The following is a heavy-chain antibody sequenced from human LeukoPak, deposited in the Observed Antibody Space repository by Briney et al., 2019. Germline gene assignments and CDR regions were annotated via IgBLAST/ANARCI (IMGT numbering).Heavy chain of an antibody. CDR3: ARGSTYYYDSSGYPREDY. D-gene: IGHD3-22*01. CDR2: ISTNGSRT. CDR1: GFTLSNFA. J-gene: IGHJ4*02. Sequence: GGSLRLSCTASGFTLSNFAMHWVRQSPDKGLQYVSAISTNGSRTFYADSVKGRFIISRDNSKNTLYLQMNSLRAEDTAVYYCARGSTYYYDSSGYPREDYWGQGTLVTVSS. V-gene: IGHV3-64*02.